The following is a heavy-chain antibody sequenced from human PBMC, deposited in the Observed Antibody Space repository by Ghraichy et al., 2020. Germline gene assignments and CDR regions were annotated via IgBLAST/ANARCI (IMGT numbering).Heavy chain of an antibody. CDR2: ISSSSDYI. Sequence: ALRLSCAVSGFTFSLYSMNWVRQAPGKGLEWVSSISSSSDYIYYADSVKGRFTIARDNAKNSLYLQMNSLRAEDTAVYYCAREGREKDTSGYYSKYWGQGTLVTVSS. D-gene: IGHD3-22*01. CDR1: GFTFSLYS. J-gene: IGHJ4*02. CDR3: AREGREKDTSGYYSKY. V-gene: IGHV3-21*01.